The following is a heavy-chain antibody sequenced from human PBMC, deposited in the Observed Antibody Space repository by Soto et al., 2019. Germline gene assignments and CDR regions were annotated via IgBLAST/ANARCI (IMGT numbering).Heavy chain of an antibody. Sequence: GGSLRLSCSASGLDFSSEVMCWVRQAPGKGLEWVSSISGSGRTIYHADSMRGRFAISRDNSKNSLYLQLNNLRVDDTAVYYCAKVGPSYYYGMDVWGQGTTVTVSS. D-gene: IGHD1-26*01. CDR3: AKVGPSYYYGMDV. J-gene: IGHJ6*02. CDR1: GLDFSSEV. V-gene: IGHV3-23*01. CDR2: ISGSGRTI.